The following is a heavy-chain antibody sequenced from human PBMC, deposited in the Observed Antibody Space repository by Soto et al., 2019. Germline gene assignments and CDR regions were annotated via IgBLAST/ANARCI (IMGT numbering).Heavy chain of an antibody. CDR2: INPKSGST. Sequence: ASVKVSCKASGYTFNVYYMNWVRQAPGQGLEWMGWINPKSGSTMYPQKFQGRVTMTWDTSISTAYMALTRLRSDDTAVYYCARGLAKGGGSAGFDYWGQGTLVTVSS. D-gene: IGHD1-26*01. CDR1: GYTFNVYY. J-gene: IGHJ4*02. V-gene: IGHV1-2*02. CDR3: ARGLAKGGGSAGFDY.